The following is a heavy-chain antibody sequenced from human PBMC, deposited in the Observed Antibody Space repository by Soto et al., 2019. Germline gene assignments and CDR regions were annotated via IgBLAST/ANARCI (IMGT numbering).Heavy chain of an antibody. CDR1: GFKFSNYA. CDR2: ISATGGGT. D-gene: IGHD3-16*01. CDR3: AKDRWAGGNSAFYFDF. J-gene: IGHJ4*02. V-gene: IGHV3-23*01. Sequence: GGSPRLSCAASGFKFSNYAMSWVRQAPGKGLEWVSLISATGGGTYYADSVKGRFTISRDNSHNTLYLQVHSLTAEDTAVYYCAKDRWAGGNSAFYFDFWGQGAQVTVSS.